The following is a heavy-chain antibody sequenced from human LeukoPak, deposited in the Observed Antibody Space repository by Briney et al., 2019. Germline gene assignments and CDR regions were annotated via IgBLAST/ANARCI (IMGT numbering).Heavy chain of an antibody. CDR2: ISSSSSYI. CDR1: GFTFSSYS. D-gene: IGHD3-10*01. CDR3: ARTIRGPTYGSGSYKVRYFDY. J-gene: IGHJ4*02. V-gene: IGHV3-21*01. Sequence: GGSLRLSCAASGFTFSSYSMNWVRQAPGKGLEWVSSISSSSSYIYYADSVKGRFAISRDNAKNSLYLQMNSLRAEDTAVYYCARTIRGPTYGSGSYKVRYFDYWGQGTLVTVSS.